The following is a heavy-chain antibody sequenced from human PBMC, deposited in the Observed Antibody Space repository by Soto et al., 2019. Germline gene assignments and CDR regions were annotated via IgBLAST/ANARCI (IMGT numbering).Heavy chain of an antibody. J-gene: IGHJ5*02. D-gene: IGHD3-3*01. CDR3: ARDSYDSP. CDR2: IKHSGST. CDR1: GGSFSGYY. V-gene: IGHV4-34*01. Sequence: QVQLQQWGAGLLKPSETLSLTCAVYGGSFSGYYWSWIRQPPVKGLEWMGEIKHSGSTNYNPSLNIRVTISVDTSKNQFSLKLSSVTAADTAVYYCARDSYDSPWGQGTLVTVSS.